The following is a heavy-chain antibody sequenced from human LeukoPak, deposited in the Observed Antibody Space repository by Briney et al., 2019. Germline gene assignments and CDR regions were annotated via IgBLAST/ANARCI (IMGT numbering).Heavy chain of an antibody. CDR1: DGSISSGSYY. CDR3: ARAPLYYYANDFGY. Sequence: SETLSLTCTVSDGSISSGSYYWNWIRQPAGKGLEWIGRIYTSGSTNYNPSLKSRVTISVDTSKNQFSLKLSSVTAADTAVYYCARAPLYYYANDFGYWGQGTLVTVSS. J-gene: IGHJ4*02. CDR2: IYTSGST. V-gene: IGHV4-61*02. D-gene: IGHD3-10*01.